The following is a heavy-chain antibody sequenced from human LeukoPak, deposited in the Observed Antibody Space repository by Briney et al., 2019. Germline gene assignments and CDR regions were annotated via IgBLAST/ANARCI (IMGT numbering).Heavy chain of an antibody. J-gene: IGHJ4*02. CDR3: AKGKWLQSFDY. V-gene: IGHV3-23*01. D-gene: IGHD5-24*01. Sequence: GGTLGLSCAASGFTFSSYGMSWVRQAPGKGLEWVSAISGSGGSTYYADSVKGRFTISRDNSKNTLYLQMNSLRAEDTAVYYCAKGKWLQSFDYWGQGTLVTVSS. CDR2: ISGSGGST. CDR1: GFTFSSYG.